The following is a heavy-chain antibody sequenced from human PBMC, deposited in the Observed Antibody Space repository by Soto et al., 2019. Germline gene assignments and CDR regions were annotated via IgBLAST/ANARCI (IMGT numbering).Heavy chain of an antibody. CDR3: ARVSGDYAYYYYGMDV. CDR2: IWYDGSNK. Sequence: QVQLVESGGGVVQPGRSLRLSCAASGFTFSSYGMHWVRQAPGKGLEWVAVIWYDGSNKYYADSVKGRFTISRDNSKNTLYLQMNSLRAEDRGVYYCARVSGDYAYYYYGMDVWGQGTTVSVSS. J-gene: IGHJ6*02. V-gene: IGHV3-33*01. D-gene: IGHD4-17*01. CDR1: GFTFSSYG.